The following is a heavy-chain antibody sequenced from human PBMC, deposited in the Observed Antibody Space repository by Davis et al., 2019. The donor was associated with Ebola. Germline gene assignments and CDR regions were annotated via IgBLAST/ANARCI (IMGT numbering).Heavy chain of an antibody. D-gene: IGHD3-16*01. Sequence: GESLKISCKGSGYSFTTYWIGWVRQMPGKGLEWMGRIDPSDSYTNYSPSFQGHVTISADKSISTAYLQWSSLKASDTAMYYCARHEDSVMIDYWGQGTLVTVSS. CDR2: IDPSDSYT. CDR1: GYSFTTYW. V-gene: IGHV5-10-1*01. CDR3: ARHEDSVMIDY. J-gene: IGHJ4*02.